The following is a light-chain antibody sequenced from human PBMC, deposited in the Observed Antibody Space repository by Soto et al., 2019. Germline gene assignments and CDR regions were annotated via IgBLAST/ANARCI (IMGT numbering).Light chain of an antibody. V-gene: IGLV2-14*01. CDR3: SSYTSSSTRV. Sequence: QAVVTQPAAVSGSPGQSITISCTGTSTDVGGYNYVSWYQQHPGKAPKLVIYDVSTRPSGLSNRFSGSKSGNTASLTISGLQAEDEADYYCSSYTSSSTRVFGTGTKLTVL. CDR1: STDVGGYNY. CDR2: DVS. J-gene: IGLJ1*01.